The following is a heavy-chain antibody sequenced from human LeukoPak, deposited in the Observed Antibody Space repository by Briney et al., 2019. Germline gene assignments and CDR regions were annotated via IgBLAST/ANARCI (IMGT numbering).Heavy chain of an antibody. J-gene: IGHJ6*03. CDR3: ARDSTGYSYGSLPGYYYYYYMDV. CDR2: ISSSSSTI. D-gene: IGHD5-18*01. CDR1: GFTFSSYS. Sequence: SGGSLRLSCAASGFTFSSYSMNWVRQAPGKGLEWASYISSSSSTIYYADSVKGRFTISRDNAKNSLYLQMNSLRAEDTAVYYCARDSTGYSYGSLPGYYYYYYMDVWGKGTTVTVSS. V-gene: IGHV3-48*01.